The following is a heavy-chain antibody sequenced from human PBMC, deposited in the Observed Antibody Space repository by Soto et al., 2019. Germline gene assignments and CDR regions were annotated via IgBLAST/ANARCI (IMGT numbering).Heavy chain of an antibody. CDR2: IYYSGST. J-gene: IGHJ6*02. CDR1: GGSISSYY. V-gene: IGHV4-59*01. Sequence: SETLSLTCTVSGGSISSYYWSWIRQPPGKGLEWIGYIYYSGSTNYNPSLKSRVTISVDTSKNQFSLKLSSVTAADTAVYYCARASPLYSYGSSWPYYYGMDVWGQGTTVTVSS. CDR3: ARASPLYSYGSSWPYYYGMDV. D-gene: IGHD5-18*01.